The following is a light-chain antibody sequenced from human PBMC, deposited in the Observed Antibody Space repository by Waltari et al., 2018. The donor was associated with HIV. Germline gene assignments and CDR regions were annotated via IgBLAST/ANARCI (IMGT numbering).Light chain of an antibody. J-gene: IGLJ3*02. CDR1: ALPKKY. Sequence: SYELTQPPSVSVSPGQTARITCSGDALPKKYAHWYQQKSGQAPVLAIYEDSIRPPGIPERFSGSSSGTVATLTINGAQVEDEADYYCYSTDSSGTLLVFGGGTKLTVL. V-gene: IGLV3-10*01. CDR3: YSTDSSGTLLV. CDR2: EDS.